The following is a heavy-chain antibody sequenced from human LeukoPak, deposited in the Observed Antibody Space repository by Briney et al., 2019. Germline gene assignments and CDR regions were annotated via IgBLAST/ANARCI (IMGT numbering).Heavy chain of an antibody. Sequence: ASVKVSCKASGYTFTSYDINWVRQATGQGLEWMGWMNPNSGNTGYAQKFQGRVTMTRNTSISTAYMELSSLRSEDTAVYYCATRLITIFGVAEPGYFDLWGRGALVTVSS. V-gene: IGHV1-8*01. J-gene: IGHJ2*01. CDR2: MNPNSGNT. CDR1: GYTFTSYD. CDR3: ATRLITIFGVAEPGYFDL. D-gene: IGHD3-3*01.